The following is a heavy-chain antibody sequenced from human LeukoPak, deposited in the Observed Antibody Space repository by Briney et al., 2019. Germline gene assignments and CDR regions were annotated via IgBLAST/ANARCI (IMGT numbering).Heavy chain of an antibody. CDR1: GGTFSSYA. Sequence: ASVKLSCKASGGTFSSYAISWVRQAPGQGLEWMGIINPSGGSTSYAQRFQGRVTMTRDTSTSTVYMELSSLTSEDTAVYYCAREQSDITVVSQAYFQYWGQGTLVTVSS. CDR2: INPSGGST. D-gene: IGHD6-19*01. V-gene: IGHV1-46*01. CDR3: AREQSDITVVSQAYFQY. J-gene: IGHJ1*01.